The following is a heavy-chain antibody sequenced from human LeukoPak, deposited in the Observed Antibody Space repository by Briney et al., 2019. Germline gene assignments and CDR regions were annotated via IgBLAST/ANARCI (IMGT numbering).Heavy chain of an antibody. CDR3: ARSGWYGTRTFDY. D-gene: IGHD6-19*01. CDR2: IRQDGSQK. J-gene: IGHJ4*02. CDR1: GFTFSSYW. Sequence: GGSLRLSCETSGFTFSSYWMSWVRQAPGKGLEWVATIRQDGSQKYYVDSVKGRFTISRDNAKNSLYLQMNSLRAEDTAVYYCARSGWYGTRTFDYWGQGTLVTVSS. V-gene: IGHV3-7*01.